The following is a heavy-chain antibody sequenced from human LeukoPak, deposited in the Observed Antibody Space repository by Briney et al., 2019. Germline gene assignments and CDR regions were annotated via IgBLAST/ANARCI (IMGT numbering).Heavy chain of an antibody. V-gene: IGHV1-69*01. D-gene: IGHD5-18*01. CDR1: GGTFSSYP. Sequence: SVKVSCKASGGTFSSYPINWVRQVPGQGLEWMGGIIPIFGTANYAQKFQDRVTITADESTTTAYMEVGRLRSEDTAVYFCARGGDTDSDWFDPWGQGTLITVSS. CDR3: ARGGDTDSDWFDP. J-gene: IGHJ5*02. CDR2: IIPIFGTA.